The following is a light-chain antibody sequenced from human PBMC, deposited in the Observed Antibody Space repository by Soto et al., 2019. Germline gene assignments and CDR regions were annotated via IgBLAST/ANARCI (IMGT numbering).Light chain of an antibody. J-gene: IGLJ3*02. CDR2: DVT. V-gene: IGLV2-11*01. CDR1: SSDVGGYNY. Sequence: QPVLTQPRSVSESPGQSVTISCTGTSSDVGGYNYVSWYQQHPGKAPKLMIYDVTRRPSGVPDRFSGCKSDNTASLTISGLQAEDEADYYCCSFAGAHWVFGGGTKVTVL. CDR3: CSFAGAHWV.